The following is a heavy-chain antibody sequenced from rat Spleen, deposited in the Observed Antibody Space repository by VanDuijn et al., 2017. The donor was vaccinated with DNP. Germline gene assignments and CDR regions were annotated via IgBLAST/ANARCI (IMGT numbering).Heavy chain of an antibody. J-gene: IGHJ2*01. Sequence: EVQLVESDGGLVQPGRSLKLSCAASGFTFSDYYMAWVRQAPTKGLEWVATVSYDGSSTYYRDSVKGRFTISRDNAKSTLYLQMDSLRSEDTSTYYCAKDGGSFDYWGQGVMVTVSS. CDR1: GFTFSDYY. CDR2: VSYDGSST. CDR3: AKDGGSFDY. D-gene: IGHD4-1*01. V-gene: IGHV5-29*01.